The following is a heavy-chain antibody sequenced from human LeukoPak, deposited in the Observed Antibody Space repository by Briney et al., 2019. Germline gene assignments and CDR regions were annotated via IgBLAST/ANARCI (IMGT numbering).Heavy chain of an antibody. V-gene: IGHV4-4*07. J-gene: IGHJ6*03. CDR3: ARDTYYYDSSGYSRSDYYYYYMDV. D-gene: IGHD3-22*01. Sequence: SETLSLTCTVSGGSISSYYWSWIRQPAGKGLEWIGRIYTSGSSNYNPSLKSRVTMSVDTSKNQFSLKLSSVTAADTAVYYCARDTYYYDSSGYSRSDYYYYYMDVWGKGTTVTVSS. CDR1: GGSISSYY. CDR2: IYTSGSS.